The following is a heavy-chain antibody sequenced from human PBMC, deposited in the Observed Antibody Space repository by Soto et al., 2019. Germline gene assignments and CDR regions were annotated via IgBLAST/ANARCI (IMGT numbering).Heavy chain of an antibody. CDR2: IYYSGST. CDR3: ARGSTEMATTLYYYYYGMDV. CDR1: GGSVSSGSYY. V-gene: IGHV4-61*01. D-gene: IGHD1-1*01. Sequence: SETLSLTCTVSGGSVSSGSYYWSWIRQPPGKGLEWIGYIYYSGSTNYNPSLKSRVTISVDTSKNQFSLKLSTVTAADTAVYYCARGSTEMATTLYYYYYGMDVWGRGTTGTVSS. J-gene: IGHJ6*02.